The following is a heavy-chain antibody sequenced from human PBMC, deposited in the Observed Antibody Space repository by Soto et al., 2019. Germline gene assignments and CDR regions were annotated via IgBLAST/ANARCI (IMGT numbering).Heavy chain of an antibody. D-gene: IGHD1-26*01. CDR3: AKRIVGTTGHAFDV. CDR2: IYRGGSTV. J-gene: IGHJ6*02. CDR1: GFTFSDFH. Sequence: QVQLVESGGGLVKPGGSLRLSCAASGFTFSDFHMIWVRQAPGKGLEWISYIYRGGSTVYYADSVQGRFTISRDNAKNSLYLQLDSLRVEDTAVYYCAKRIVGTTGHAFDVWRQGTTVTISS. V-gene: IGHV3-11*01.